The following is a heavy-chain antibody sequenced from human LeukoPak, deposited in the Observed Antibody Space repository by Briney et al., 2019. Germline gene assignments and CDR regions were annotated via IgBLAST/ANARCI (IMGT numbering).Heavy chain of an antibody. V-gene: IGHV4-34*01. CDR2: INHSGST. CDR1: GGSFSGYY. J-gene: IGHJ4*02. CDR3: ARGLLNCSGGSCYESSLDY. Sequence: SETLSLTCAVYGGSFSGYYWSWIRQPPGKGLEWIGEINHSGSTYYNPSLKSRVTISVDSSKNQFSLKLTSVTAADTAVYYCARGLLNCSGGSCYESSLDYWGQGTLVPVSS. D-gene: IGHD2-15*01.